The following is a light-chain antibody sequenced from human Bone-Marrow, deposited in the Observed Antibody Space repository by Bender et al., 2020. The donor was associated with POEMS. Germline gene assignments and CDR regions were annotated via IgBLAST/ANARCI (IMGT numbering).Light chain of an antibody. Sequence: QSVVTQSPSLSEAPRQRVTISCSGSSSNIGNHGVNWYQQLPGEAPKLLIYYDDLLTPGVSDRFSASKSGTSASLASSELQSEDGALYYCSAWDDSLGGWVLGGGTKLTVL. CDR3: SAWDDSLGGWV. CDR1: SSNIGNHG. CDR2: YDD. J-gene: IGLJ3*02. V-gene: IGLV1-36*01.